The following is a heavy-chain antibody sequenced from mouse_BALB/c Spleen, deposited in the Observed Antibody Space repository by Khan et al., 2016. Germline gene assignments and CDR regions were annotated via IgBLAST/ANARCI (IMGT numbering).Heavy chain of an antibody. J-gene: IGHJ2*01. V-gene: IGHV5-6-5*01. Sequence: EVELVESGGGLVKPGGSLKLSCAASGFTFSSYAMSWVRQTQETRLEWVASISSGGSTFYPDILKDRFTIPSANARNILYMPMSSLRSEDTAMYYCASKVYYFYYWGQGTTLTVSS. CDR3: ASKVYYFYY. CDR2: ISSGGST. CDR1: GFTFSSYA.